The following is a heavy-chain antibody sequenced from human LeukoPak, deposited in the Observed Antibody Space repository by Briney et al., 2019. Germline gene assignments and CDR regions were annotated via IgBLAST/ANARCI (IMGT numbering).Heavy chain of an antibody. CDR1: GYTFSTYW. CDR3: ARPYSSSWWKPLRRNPHYYGMDV. V-gene: IGHV5-51*01. D-gene: IGHD6-13*01. Sequence: GESLKISCKGSGYTFSTYWIGWVRQMPGKGLEWMGIIYPGDSDTRYSPSFQGQVTISADKSISTAYLQWSSLKASDTAMYYCARPYSSSWWKPLRRNPHYYGMDVWGQGTTVTVSS. J-gene: IGHJ6*02. CDR2: IYPGDSDT.